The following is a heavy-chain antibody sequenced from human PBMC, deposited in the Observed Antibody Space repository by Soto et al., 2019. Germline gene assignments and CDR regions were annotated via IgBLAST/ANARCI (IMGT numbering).Heavy chain of an antibody. D-gene: IGHD3-10*01. Sequence: SETLSLTCTVSGGSISSSSYYWGWIRQPPGKGLEWIGSIYYSGSTYYNPSLKSRVTISVDTSENQFSLKLSSVTAADTAVYYCAREERYYGSGSSPQYDYWGQGTLVTVSS. V-gene: IGHV4-39*01. CDR1: GGSISSSSYY. J-gene: IGHJ4*02. CDR3: AREERYYGSGSSPQYDY. CDR2: IYYSGST.